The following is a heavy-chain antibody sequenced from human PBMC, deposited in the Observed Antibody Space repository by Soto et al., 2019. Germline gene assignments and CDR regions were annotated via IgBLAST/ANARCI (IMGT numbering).Heavy chain of an antibody. D-gene: IGHD3-10*01. V-gene: IGHV2-5*08. Sequence: TLSLTCTVSGGAISSYYWSWIRQPPGKGLEWIALIYWDGDKRYSSSLESRLTITKDTSKNQVVLTMTDMNPVDTATYYCANRPGTHFGLLDYCGQXILVTVSS. CDR2: IYWDGDK. CDR3: ANRPGTHFGLLDY. CDR1: GGAISSYYW. J-gene: IGHJ4*02.